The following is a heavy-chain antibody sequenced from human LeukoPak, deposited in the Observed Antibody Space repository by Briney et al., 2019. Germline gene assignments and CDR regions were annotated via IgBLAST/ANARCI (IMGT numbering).Heavy chain of an antibody. Sequence: SETLSLTCTVSGDSISTSNSYWGWIRQPPGKGLEWIGSIYYSGNTYYNASLKSRVTISVDTSKNQFSLKLTSVTAADTAVYYCARTAGQWLAWGLDYWGQGTLVTVSS. D-gene: IGHD6-19*01. J-gene: IGHJ4*02. CDR3: ARTAGQWLAWGLDY. V-gene: IGHV4-39*01. CDR1: GDSISTSNSY. CDR2: IYYSGNT.